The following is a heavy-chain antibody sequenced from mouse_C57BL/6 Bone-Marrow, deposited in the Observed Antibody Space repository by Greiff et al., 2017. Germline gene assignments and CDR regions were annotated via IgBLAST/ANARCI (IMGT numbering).Heavy chain of an antibody. CDR1: GFTFSDYG. D-gene: IGHD1-1*01. Sequence: EVKLMESGGGLVKPGGSLKLSCAASGFTFSDYGMHWVRQAPEKGLEWVAYISSGSSTIYYADTVKGRFTISRDNAKNTLFLQMTSLRSEDTAMYYCARPYYYGSSRYYFDYWGQGTTRTVSS. CDR3: ARPYYYGSSRYYFDY. J-gene: IGHJ2*01. CDR2: ISSGSSTI. V-gene: IGHV5-17*01.